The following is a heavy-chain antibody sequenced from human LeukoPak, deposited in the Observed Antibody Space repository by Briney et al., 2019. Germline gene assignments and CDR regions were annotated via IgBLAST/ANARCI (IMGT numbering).Heavy chain of an antibody. Sequence: MPGGSLRLSCAASGFTFRNYYMIWVRQAPGKGLEWVSSISSSSSYIYYADSVKCRFTISRDNAKDSLYLQMNSLRAEDTAVYYCARENTYYDFWSGSYYYYYYMDVWGKGTTVTVSS. V-gene: IGHV3-21*01. D-gene: IGHD3-3*01. CDR3: ARENTYYDFWSGSYYYYYYMDV. CDR1: GFTFRNYY. J-gene: IGHJ6*03. CDR2: ISSSSSYI.